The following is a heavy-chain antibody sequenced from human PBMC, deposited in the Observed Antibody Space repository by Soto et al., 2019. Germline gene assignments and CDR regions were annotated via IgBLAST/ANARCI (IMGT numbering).Heavy chain of an antibody. CDR3: ARLTCRGGGWYSLIWANNNFDY. J-gene: IGHJ4*02. Sequence: QVQLVQSGAEVKKPGSSETVSCEASGGTLSTYTITWVRQAPGQGLEWMGRFIPFLDITNYAQKFQGRVTITADKSTSTVYMELSSLRSDDTAVYYCARLTCRGGGWYSLIWANNNFDYWGQGTLVSVSS. D-gene: IGHD2-15*01. V-gene: IGHV1-69*02. CDR1: GGTLSTYT. CDR2: FIPFLDIT.